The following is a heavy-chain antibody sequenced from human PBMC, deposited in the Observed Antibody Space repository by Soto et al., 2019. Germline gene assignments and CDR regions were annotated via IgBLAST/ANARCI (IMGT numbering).Heavy chain of an antibody. J-gene: IGHJ4*02. CDR2: IYWDDDK. CDR3: AHSPMITFGGVIVPNFDY. V-gene: IGHV2-5*02. CDR1: GFSLSTSGVG. D-gene: IGHD3-16*02. Sequence: GPTLVNPTQTLTLTCTFSGFSLSTSGVGVGWIRQPPGKALEWLALIYWDDDKRYSPSLKSRLTITKDTSKNQVVLTMTNMDPVDTATYYCAHSPMITFGGVIVPNFDYWGQGTLVTVSS.